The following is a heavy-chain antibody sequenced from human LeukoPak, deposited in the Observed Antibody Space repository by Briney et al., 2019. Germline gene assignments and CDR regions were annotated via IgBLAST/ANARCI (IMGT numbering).Heavy chain of an antibody. V-gene: IGHV3-7*01. Sequence: SGGSLRLSCAASAFTFRRYWTTWVRQAPGKGLEWVANINEDGSEKYYLDSVRGRFTISRDNAKNSLYLQMDSLRAEDTAVYYCARLFVYGSGAEAFDYWGQGALVTVSS. D-gene: IGHD3-10*01. CDR2: INEDGSEK. CDR1: AFTFRRYW. CDR3: ARLFVYGSGAEAFDY. J-gene: IGHJ4*02.